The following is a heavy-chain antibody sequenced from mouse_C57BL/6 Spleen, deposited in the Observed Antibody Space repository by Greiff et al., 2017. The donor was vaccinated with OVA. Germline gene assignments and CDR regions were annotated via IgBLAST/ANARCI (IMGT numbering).Heavy chain of an antibody. D-gene: IGHD3-2*02. V-gene: IGHV1-26*01. CDR1: GYTFTDYY. CDR3: ASTSERQLRLQGAMDY. CDR2: INPNNGGT. Sequence: EVQLQQSGPELVKPGASVKISCKASGYTFTDYYMNWVKQSHGKSLEWIGDINPNNGGTSYNQKFKGKATLTVDKSSSTAYMELRSLTSEDSAVYHCASTSERQLRLQGAMDYWGQGTSVTVSS. J-gene: IGHJ4*01.